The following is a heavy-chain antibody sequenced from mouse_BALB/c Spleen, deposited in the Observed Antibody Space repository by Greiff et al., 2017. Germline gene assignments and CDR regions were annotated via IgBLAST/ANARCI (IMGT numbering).Heavy chain of an antibody. CDR3: ARTRSLGPYAMDY. CDR1: GFSLTSYG. Sequence: QVQLQQSGPSLVQPSQSLSITCTVSGFSLTSYGVHWVRQSPGKGLEWLGVIWRGGSTNYNAAFMSRLSITKDNSKSQSFFKMNSLQADDAAISYYARTRSLGPYAMDYWGQGTSVTVSS. CDR2: IWRGGST. J-gene: IGHJ4*01. V-gene: IGHV2-5-1*01. D-gene: IGHD3-1*01.